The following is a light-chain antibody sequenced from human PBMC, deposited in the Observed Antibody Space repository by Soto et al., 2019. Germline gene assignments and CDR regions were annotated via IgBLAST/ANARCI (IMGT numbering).Light chain of an antibody. CDR1: SSDVGGYNY. CDR3: ISYTSSSTFYV. J-gene: IGLJ1*01. Sequence: QSVLTQPASVSGSPGQSITISCTGTSSDVGGYNYVSWYQQHPGKAPKLMIYDVSNRPSGVSNRFSGSKSGNTASLTISGLQAEDEADYYCISYTSSSTFYVFGTGTKVAVL. CDR2: DVS. V-gene: IGLV2-14*01.